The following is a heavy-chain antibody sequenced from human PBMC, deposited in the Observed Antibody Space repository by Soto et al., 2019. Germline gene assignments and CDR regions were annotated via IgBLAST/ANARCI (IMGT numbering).Heavy chain of an antibody. D-gene: IGHD6-6*01. CDR3: AKVSAQIVHYFYFHYMDV. Sequence: QLQLVESGGGVVQPGRSLRLSCAASGFTFSTYGMHWVRQAPGKGLEWVAVISYDGNNKYYADSVKGRFTISRDNSKNTLYLQMNSLRPEDTAVYYCAKVSAQIVHYFYFHYMDVWGKGTTVTVSS. CDR1: GFTFSTYG. J-gene: IGHJ6*03. CDR2: ISYDGNNK. V-gene: IGHV3-30*18.